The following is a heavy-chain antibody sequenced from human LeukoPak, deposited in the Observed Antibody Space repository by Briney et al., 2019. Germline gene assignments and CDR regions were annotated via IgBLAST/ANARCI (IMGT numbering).Heavy chain of an antibody. CDR1: GYTFTSYG. CDR3: ARDQAFIAVAASFDY. D-gene: IGHD6-19*01. J-gene: IGHJ4*02. Sequence: GASVKVSCKASGYTFTSYGISWVRQAPGQGLEWMGWISAYNGNTNYAQKLQGRVTMTTDTSTSTAYMELRSLRSDDTAVYYCARDQAFIAVAASFDYWGQGTLVTVSS. CDR2: ISAYNGNT. V-gene: IGHV1-18*01.